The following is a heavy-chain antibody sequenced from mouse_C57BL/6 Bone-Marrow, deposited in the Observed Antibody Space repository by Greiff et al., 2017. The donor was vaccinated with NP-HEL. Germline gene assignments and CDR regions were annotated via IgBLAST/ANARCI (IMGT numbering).Heavy chain of an antibody. CDR2: IWSGGST. D-gene: IGHD4-1*01. V-gene: IGHV2-2*01. J-gene: IGHJ4*01. Sequence: VKLVESGPGLVQPSQSLSITCTVSGFSLTSYGVHWVRQSPGKGLEWLGVIWSGGSTDYNAAFISRLSISKDNSKSQVFFKMNSLQADDTAIYYCARLTGTEGVYYYAMDYWGQGTSVTVSS. CDR1: GFSLTSYG. CDR3: ARLTGTEGVYYYAMDY.